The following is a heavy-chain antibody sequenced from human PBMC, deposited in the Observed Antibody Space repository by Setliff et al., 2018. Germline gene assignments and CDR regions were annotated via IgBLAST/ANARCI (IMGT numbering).Heavy chain of an antibody. D-gene: IGHD3-9*01. J-gene: IGHJ6*03. CDR1: GGSISSGSYY. CDR2: IYTSGST. Sequence: TLSLTCTVSGGSISSGSYYWSWIRQPAGKGLEWIGHIYTSGSTNYNPSLKSRVTISVDTSKNQFSLKLSSVTAADTAVYYCARGLTPTINYYYYYMDVWGKGTKVTVSS. CDR3: ARGLTPTINYYYYYMDV. V-gene: IGHV4-61*09.